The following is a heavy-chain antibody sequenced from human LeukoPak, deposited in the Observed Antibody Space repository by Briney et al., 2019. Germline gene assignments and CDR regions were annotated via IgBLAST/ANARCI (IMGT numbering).Heavy chain of an antibody. CDR1: GFTFSSYS. Sequence: GGSLRLSCAASGFTFSSYSMNWVRQAPGKGLEWVSYISSSSSTIYYADSVKGRFTISRDNAKNSLYLQMNSLRAEDTAVYYCARGPIVGATIGGDYWGQGTLVTVSS. V-gene: IGHV3-48*01. J-gene: IGHJ4*02. CDR2: ISSSSSTI. D-gene: IGHD1-26*01. CDR3: ARGPIVGATIGGDY.